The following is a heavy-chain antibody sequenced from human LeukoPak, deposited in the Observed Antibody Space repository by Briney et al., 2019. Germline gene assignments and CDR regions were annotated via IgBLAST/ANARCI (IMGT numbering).Heavy chain of an antibody. J-gene: IGHJ4*02. Sequence: GGSLRLSRAASGFPFTSGFTFSDYYMSWIRQAPGKGLEWVSYISSTSAYTSYADSVKGRFTISRDNANNSLFLQINGLRAEDTAIYYCARGGTGAFDYWGQGTLVTVSS. CDR1: GFPFTSGFTFSDYY. D-gene: IGHD2-8*02. V-gene: IGHV3-11*06. CDR3: ARGGTGAFDY. CDR2: ISSTSAYT.